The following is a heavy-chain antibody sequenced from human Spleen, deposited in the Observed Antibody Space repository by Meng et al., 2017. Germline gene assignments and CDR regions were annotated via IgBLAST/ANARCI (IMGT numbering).Heavy chain of an antibody. D-gene: IGHD5-24*01. J-gene: IGHJ2*01. CDR3: ARDGLEMATITPYWYFDL. V-gene: IGHV4-59*01. CDR1: GGSISSYY. Sequence: SETLSLTCTVSGGSISSYYWSWIRQPPGKGLEWIGYIYDSGNTKYNPSLESRVTISLDTSKNQFSLKLTSVTAADTAVYYCARDGLEMATITPYWYFDLWGRGTLVTVSS. CDR2: IYDSGNT.